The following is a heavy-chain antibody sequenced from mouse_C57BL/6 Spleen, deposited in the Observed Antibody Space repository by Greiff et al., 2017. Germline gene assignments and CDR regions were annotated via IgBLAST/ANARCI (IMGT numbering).Heavy chain of an antibody. V-gene: IGHV5-4*01. CDR2: ISDGGSYT. D-gene: IGHD2-1*01. CDR1: GFTFSSYA. Sequence: EVQGVESGGGLVKPGGSLKLSCAASGFTFSSYAMSWVRQTPEKRLEWVATISDGGSYTSYPDNVKGRFTISRDNAKNNLYLQMSHLKSEDTAMXYCARDRYGNFFDYWGQSTTLTVSS. J-gene: IGHJ2*01. CDR3: ARDRYGNFFDY.